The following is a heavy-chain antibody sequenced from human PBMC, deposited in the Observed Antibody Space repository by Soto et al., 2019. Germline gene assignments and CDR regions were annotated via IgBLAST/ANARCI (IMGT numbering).Heavy chain of an antibody. CDR3: ARGSRFYILSDTYYFDS. CDR1: GFTFSSYA. J-gene: IGHJ4*02. V-gene: IGHV3-30-3*01. Sequence: GGSLRLSCAASGFTFSSYAMHWVRQAPGKGLEWVAVISYDGSNKYYADSVKGRFTISRDNSKNTLYLQMNSLRAEDTAVYYCARGSRFYILSDTYYFDSWGQGTLATVS. D-gene: IGHD3-9*01. CDR2: ISYDGSNK.